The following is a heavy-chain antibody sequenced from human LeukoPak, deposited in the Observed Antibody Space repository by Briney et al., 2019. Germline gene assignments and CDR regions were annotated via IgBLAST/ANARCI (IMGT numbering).Heavy chain of an antibody. CDR1: GFTFGDYA. CDR2: IRSKVYGGTT. Sequence: GGSLRLSCTASGFTFGDYAMSWVRQAPGKGLEWVGFIRSKVYGGTTEYAASVKVRFTISRDDSKSIAYLQMTSLKTEDAGVYYCTRFTIVGVVDAFDIWGQGTMVPVSS. CDR3: TRFTIVGVVDAFDI. J-gene: IGHJ3*02. V-gene: IGHV3-49*04. D-gene: IGHD3-3*01.